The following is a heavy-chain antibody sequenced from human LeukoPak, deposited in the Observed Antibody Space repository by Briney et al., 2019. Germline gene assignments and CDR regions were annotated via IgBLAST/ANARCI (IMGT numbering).Heavy chain of an antibody. J-gene: IGHJ4*02. D-gene: IGHD2-15*01. V-gene: IGHV1-46*01. Sequence: ASVKVSCKASGYTFTSYYMHWVRQAPGQGLEWMGIINPSGGSTSYAQKFQGRVTMTRDTSISTAYMELSRLRSDDTAVYYCAREGSWSFDYWGQGTLVTVSS. CDR2: INPSGGST. CDR1: GYTFTSYY. CDR3: AREGSWSFDY.